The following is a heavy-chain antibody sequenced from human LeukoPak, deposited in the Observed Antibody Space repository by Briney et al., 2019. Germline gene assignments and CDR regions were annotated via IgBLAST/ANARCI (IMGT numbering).Heavy chain of an antibody. CDR2: ISGSGGNT. Sequence: GGSLRLSCAASGFTFSSYAMSWVRQAPGKGLEWVSAISGSGGNTYYADSVNGRFTISRDNSKNTLYLQKNSQRAEDTAVYYCATRRADSSGFDHWGQGTLVTVSS. CDR3: ATRRADSSGFDH. CDR1: GFTFSSYA. V-gene: IGHV3-23*01. D-gene: IGHD3-22*01. J-gene: IGHJ4*02.